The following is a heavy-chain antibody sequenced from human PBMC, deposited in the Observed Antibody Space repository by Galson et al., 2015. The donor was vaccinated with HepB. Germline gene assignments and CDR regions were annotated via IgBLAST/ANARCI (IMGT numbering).Heavy chain of an antibody. V-gene: IGHV3-11*06. Sequence: SLRLSCAASGFTFSDYYMSWIRQAPGKGLEWVSYISSSSSYTNYADSVKGRFTISRDNAKNSLYLQMNSLRAEDTAVYYCARVPDIVVVPAAIHYYYYYGMDVWGQGTTVTVSS. CDR3: ARVPDIVVVPAAIHYYYYYGMDV. CDR2: ISSSSSYT. D-gene: IGHD2-2*01. CDR1: GFTFSDYY. J-gene: IGHJ6*02.